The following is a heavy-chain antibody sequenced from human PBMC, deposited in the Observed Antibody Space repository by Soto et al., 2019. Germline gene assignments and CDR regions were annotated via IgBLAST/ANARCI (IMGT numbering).Heavy chain of an antibody. CDR2: ISYDGSNK. Sequence: LSLTCAASGFTFSSYAMHWVRQAPGKGLEWVAVISYDGSNKYYADSVKGRFTISRDNSKNTLYLQMNSLRAEDTAVYYCARGPGSRDYDILTGYYNHYYYYGMDVWGQGTTVTVSS. V-gene: IGHV3-30*04. CDR3: ARGPGSRDYDILTGYYNHYYYYGMDV. CDR1: GFTFSSYA. J-gene: IGHJ6*02. D-gene: IGHD3-9*01.